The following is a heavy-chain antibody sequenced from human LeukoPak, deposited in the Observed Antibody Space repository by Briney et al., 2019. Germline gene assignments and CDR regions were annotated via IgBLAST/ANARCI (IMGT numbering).Heavy chain of an antibody. CDR3: ARVSTGGGYYPSYFDY. CDR2: IRYDGSNK. V-gene: IGHV3-30*02. D-gene: IGHD3-3*01. Sequence: GGSLRLSCAASGFTFSSYGMHWVRQAPGKGLEWVAFIRYDGSNKYYADSVKGRFTISRDNSKNTLYLQMNSLRAEDTAVYYCARVSTGGGYYPSYFDYWGQGTLVTVSS. CDR1: GFTFSSYG. J-gene: IGHJ4*02.